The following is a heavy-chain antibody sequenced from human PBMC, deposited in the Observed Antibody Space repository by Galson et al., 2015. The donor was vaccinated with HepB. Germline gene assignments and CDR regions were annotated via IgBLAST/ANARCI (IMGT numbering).Heavy chain of an antibody. CDR1: GGTFSSYT. J-gene: IGHJ4*02. Sequence: SVKVSCKAPGGTFSSYTIIGVRQAPRQDLEWMGGSIPIFGKANYAQKFQGRVTITADESTSTAYMELSSLRSEATAVYYCAREWGGGYCSGGSCHRTWKGFDYWGQGTLVTVSS. CDR2: SIPIFGKA. D-gene: IGHD2-15*01. CDR3: AREWGGGYCSGGSCHRTWKGFDY. V-gene: IGHV1-69*13.